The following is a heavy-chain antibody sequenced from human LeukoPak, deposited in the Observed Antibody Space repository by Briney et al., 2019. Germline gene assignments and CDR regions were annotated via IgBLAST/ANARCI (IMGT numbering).Heavy chain of an antibody. D-gene: IGHD6-13*01. CDR1: GGSVSSGDFY. V-gene: IGHV4-61*02. J-gene: IGHJ4*02. CDR3: ARDRQEAGIRVSSFEF. Sequence: SETLSLTCSVSGGSVSSGDFYWSWVRQPAGKGLEWIGRIYSSGSTRYSPSLQFIPSLRSRVTISKDMSRNQFSLNLNSVTAADTAIYYCARDRQEAGIRVSSFEFWGQGTPVTVSS. CDR2: IYSSGST.